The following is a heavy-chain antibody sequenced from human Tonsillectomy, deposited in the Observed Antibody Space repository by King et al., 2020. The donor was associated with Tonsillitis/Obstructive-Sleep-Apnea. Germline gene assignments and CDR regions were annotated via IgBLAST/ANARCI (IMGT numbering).Heavy chain of an antibody. CDR1: GFTFSSYE. J-gene: IGHJ5*02. CDR2: ISSSGSTI. CDR3: AAYYYYNSGYYDEP. V-gene: IGHV3-48*03. D-gene: IGHD3-22*01. Sequence: VQLVESGGGLVQPGGSLRLSCAASGFTFSSYEMNWVRQAPGKGLEWVSYISSSGSTIYYADSVKGRFTISRDNAKNSLYLQMNSLRAEDTAVYYCAAYYYYNSGYYDEPWGQGTLVTVSS.